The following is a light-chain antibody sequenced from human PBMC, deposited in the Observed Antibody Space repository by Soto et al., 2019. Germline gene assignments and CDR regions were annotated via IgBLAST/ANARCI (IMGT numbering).Light chain of an antibody. V-gene: IGLV2-14*01. J-gene: IGLJ1*01. CDR3: GSYTSSRTLPIYV. Sequence: QSALNQPASVSGSPGQSITISCTGTSSDVGGYNYVSWYQQHPGKAPKLMIYDVSNRPSGVSNRFSGSKSGNTASLTISGLQAEDEADYYCGSYTSSRTLPIYVFGTRTKVTVL. CDR1: SSDVGGYNY. CDR2: DVS.